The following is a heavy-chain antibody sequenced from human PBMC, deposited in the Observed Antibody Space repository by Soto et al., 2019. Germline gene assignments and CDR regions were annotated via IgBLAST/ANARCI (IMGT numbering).Heavy chain of an antibody. CDR3: ARGNPFNYAGFDV. J-gene: IGHJ6*02. D-gene: IGHD3-16*01. CDR1: GYTFSDFD. Sequence: GASVKVSCKASGYTFSDFDINWLRQASGQGPEWMGWMNAKSGDTFFAQRFQGKFNMTWDASLSTAYMEVGSLTSDDTAMYYCARGNPFNYAGFDVWGQGTTVTVSS. CDR2: MNAKSGDT. V-gene: IGHV1-8*01.